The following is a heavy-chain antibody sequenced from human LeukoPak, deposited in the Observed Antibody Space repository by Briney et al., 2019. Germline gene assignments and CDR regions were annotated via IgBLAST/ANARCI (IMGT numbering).Heavy chain of an antibody. CDR3: ARGFGSRGIDY. J-gene: IGHJ4*02. D-gene: IGHD2-2*01. V-gene: IGHV1-2*02. CDR2: INPNSGAT. Sequence: ASVTVSCKTSEYTFTGYYMHWVRLAPGQGLEGMGWINPNSGATDYAQKFQDRVTTTRDTSINTAYMELSILRSDDTAVYYCARGFGSRGIDYWGQGTLVTVSS. CDR1: EYTFTGYY.